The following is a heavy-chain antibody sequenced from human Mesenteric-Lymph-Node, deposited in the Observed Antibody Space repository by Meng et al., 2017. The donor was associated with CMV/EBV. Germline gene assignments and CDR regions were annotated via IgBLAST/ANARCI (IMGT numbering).Heavy chain of an antibody. V-gene: IGHV5-51*01. Sequence: GGSLRLSCKGSGYSFTSYWIGWVRQMPGKGLEWMGIIYPGDSSTRYSPSFQGQVTISADRSVTTAYLQWSSLRASDTAMYYCARLSPHSSPWAYWGQGTLVTVSS. CDR1: GYSFTSYW. J-gene: IGHJ4*02. CDR2: IYPGDSST. CDR3: ARLSPHSSPWAY. D-gene: IGHD6-13*01.